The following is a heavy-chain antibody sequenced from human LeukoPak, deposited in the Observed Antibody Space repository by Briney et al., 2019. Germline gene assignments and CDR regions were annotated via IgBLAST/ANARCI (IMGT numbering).Heavy chain of an antibody. Sequence: GRSLRLSCAASGFTFSSYGMHWVRQAPGKGMEWVAVIWYDGSNKYYADSVKGRFTISRDDSKNTLYLQMNSLRAEDTALYYCARGFYYYDSSGYYYPDYWGQGTLVTVSS. J-gene: IGHJ4*02. CDR1: GFTFSSYG. D-gene: IGHD3-22*01. CDR2: IWYDGSNK. V-gene: IGHV3-33*01. CDR3: ARGFYYYDSSGYYYPDY.